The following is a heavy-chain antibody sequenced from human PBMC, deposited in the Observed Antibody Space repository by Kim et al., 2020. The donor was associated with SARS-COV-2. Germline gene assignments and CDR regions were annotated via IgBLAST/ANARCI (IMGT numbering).Heavy chain of an antibody. J-gene: IGHJ4*02. CDR1: GFTFSSYA. D-gene: IGHD1-1*01. CDR2: ITDSGGKT. V-gene: IGHV3-23*01. CDR3: ARVPTDSSQPLDY. Sequence: GGSLRLSCAASGFTFSSYAMNWVRQAPGKGLEWVSAITDSGGKTYYADSVKGRFTISRDNSKNTLYLEMNSLTAEDTALYYCARVPTDSSQPLDYWGQRTLVTISS.